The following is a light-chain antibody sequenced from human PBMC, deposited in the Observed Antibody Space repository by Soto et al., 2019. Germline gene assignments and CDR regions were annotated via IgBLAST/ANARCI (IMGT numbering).Light chain of an antibody. Sequence: QSVLTQPPSVSGAPGQRVTISCTGSSSNIGAGYVVHWYQQLPGTAPKLLIYRNTNRPSGVPDRFSGSKSGNTASLTISGLQDEDESDYYCCSYAGSYSYVFRTRT. CDR1: SSNIGAGYV. J-gene: IGLJ1*01. CDR3: CSYAGSYSYV. CDR2: RNT. V-gene: IGLV1-40*01.